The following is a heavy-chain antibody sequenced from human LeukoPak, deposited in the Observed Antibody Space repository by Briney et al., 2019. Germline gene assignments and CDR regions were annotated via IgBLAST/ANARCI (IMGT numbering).Heavy chain of an antibody. J-gene: IGHJ4*02. CDR1: GGSVTRGNYY. V-gene: IGHV4-61*01. CDR3: ARGSMGRWLQPFDY. CDR2: IYYSGST. Sequence: SETLSLTCTVSGGSVTRGNYYWSWIRQPPGKGLEWIGYIYYSGSTNYNPSLKSRVTISVDTSKNQFSLKLSSVTAADTAVYYCARGSMGRWLQPFDYWGQGTLVTVSS. D-gene: IGHD5-24*01.